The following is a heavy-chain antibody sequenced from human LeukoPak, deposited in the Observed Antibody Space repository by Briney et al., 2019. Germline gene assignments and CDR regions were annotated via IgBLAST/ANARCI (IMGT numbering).Heavy chain of an antibody. CDR3: ANGGGYSILNWLDP. CDR2: INSDGSWT. J-gene: IGHJ5*02. Sequence: GGSLRLSCAASGRYWMHWVRQAPGKGLVWVSHINSDGSWTSYADSVKGRFTISRDNSKNTLHLQMSSLRAEDTAVYYCANGGGYSILNWLDPWGQGTLVTVSS. V-gene: IGHV3-74*01. CDR1: GRYW. D-gene: IGHD4-11*01.